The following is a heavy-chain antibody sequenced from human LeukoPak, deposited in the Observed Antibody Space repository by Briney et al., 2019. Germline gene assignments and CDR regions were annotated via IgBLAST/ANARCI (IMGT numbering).Heavy chain of an antibody. Sequence: SETLFLTCTVSGGSISSYYWSWIRQPPGKGLEWIGYIYYSGSTNYNPSLKSRVTISVDTSKNQFSLKLSSVTAADTAVYYCARHQLRLPYYFDYWGQGTLVTVSS. J-gene: IGHJ4*02. CDR2: IYYSGST. CDR1: GGSISSYY. D-gene: IGHD5-18*01. V-gene: IGHV4-59*08. CDR3: ARHQLRLPYYFDY.